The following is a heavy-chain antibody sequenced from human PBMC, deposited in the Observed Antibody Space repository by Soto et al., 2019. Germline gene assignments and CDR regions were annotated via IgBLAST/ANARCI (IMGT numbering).Heavy chain of an antibody. V-gene: IGHV3-23*01. CDR1: GVSVNTYA. CDR2: TGISGRTT. D-gene: IGHD1-20*01. CDR3: ATVHNPSRSFDY. Sequence: PGETLKISCAASGVSVNTYAMSWIRQAPGKGLEWVSTTGISGRTTYYADSVKGRFTVSRDDSTNTLDLQMSSLRAEVTAVYYSATVHNPSRSFDYWGQGTLVPAPQ. J-gene: IGHJ4*02.